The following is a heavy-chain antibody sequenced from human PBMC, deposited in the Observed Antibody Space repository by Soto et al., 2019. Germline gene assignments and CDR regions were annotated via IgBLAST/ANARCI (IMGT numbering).Heavy chain of an antibody. D-gene: IGHD3-16*02. Sequence: PGGSLRLSCTASGFTFGDYAMSWFRQAPGKGLEWVGFIRSKAYGGTTEYAASVKGRFTISRDDSKSIAYLQMNSLKTEDTAVYYCTRDIDDYIWGSYRYTGSWFDPWGQGTLVTVSS. V-gene: IGHV3-49*03. CDR1: GFTFGDYA. CDR2: IRSKAYGGTT. J-gene: IGHJ5*02. CDR3: TRDIDDYIWGSYRYTGSWFDP.